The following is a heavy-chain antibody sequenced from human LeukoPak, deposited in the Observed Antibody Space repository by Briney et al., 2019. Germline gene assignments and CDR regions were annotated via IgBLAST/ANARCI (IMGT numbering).Heavy chain of an antibody. Sequence: GGSLRLSCAASGFTFSSYAMSWVRQAPGKGLGWVSAISGSGGSTYCADSVKGRFTISRDNSKNTLYLQLNSLRAEDTAVYYCAKIVQYNWNYYFDYRGQGTLVTVSS. CDR1: GFTFSSYA. D-gene: IGHD1-7*01. J-gene: IGHJ4*02. CDR2: ISGSGGST. V-gene: IGHV3-23*01. CDR3: AKIVQYNWNYYFDY.